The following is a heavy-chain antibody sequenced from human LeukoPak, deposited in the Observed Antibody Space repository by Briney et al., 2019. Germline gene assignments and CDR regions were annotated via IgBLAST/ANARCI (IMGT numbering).Heavy chain of an antibody. CDR2: ISGSGGST. CDR3: AKYYCSSTSCYNYYMDV. D-gene: IGHD2-2*02. CDR1: GFTFSSYA. V-gene: IGHV3-23*01. J-gene: IGHJ6*03. Sequence: GGSLRLSCAASGFTFSSYAMSWVRQAPGKGLEWVSAISGSGGSTYYADSVKGRFTISRDNSKNTLYLQMNSLRAEDTAVYYCAKYYCSSTSCYNYYMDVWGKGTTVTVSS.